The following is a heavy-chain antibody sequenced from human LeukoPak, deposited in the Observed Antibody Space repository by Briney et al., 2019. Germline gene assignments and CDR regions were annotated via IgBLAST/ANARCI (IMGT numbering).Heavy chain of an antibody. Sequence: PGGSLRLSCAASGFTFSSYSMNWVRQAPGKGLEWVSSISSSSSYIYYADSVKGRFTISRDNAKNSPYLQMNSLRAEDTAVYYCARDTYYYDSSGYRYYFDYWGQGTLVTVSS. CDR1: GFTFSSYS. CDR3: ARDTYYYDSSGYRYYFDY. CDR2: ISSSSSYI. J-gene: IGHJ4*02. V-gene: IGHV3-21*01. D-gene: IGHD3-22*01.